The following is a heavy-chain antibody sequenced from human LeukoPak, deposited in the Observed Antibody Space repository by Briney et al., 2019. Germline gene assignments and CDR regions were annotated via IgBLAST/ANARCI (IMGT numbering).Heavy chain of an antibody. D-gene: IGHD1-26*01. V-gene: IGHV3-7*01. CDR2: IKQDGSEK. J-gene: IGHJ4*02. CDR1: GFTFSSYW. Sequence: GGSLRLSCAASGFTFSSYWMSWVRQAPGKGLEWVANIKQDGSEKYYVDSVKGRFTISRDNAKNSLYLQMNSLRAEDTAVYYCARAPAKGELLLDYWGQGTLVTVSS. CDR3: ARAPAKGELLLDY.